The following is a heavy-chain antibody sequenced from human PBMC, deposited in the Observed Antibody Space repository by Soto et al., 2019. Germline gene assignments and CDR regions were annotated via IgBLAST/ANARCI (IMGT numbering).Heavy chain of an antibody. Sequence: QVQLQESGPGLVKPSQTLSVTCTVSGDSISSGDYYWTWIRHFPGRGLEWIGHISTNGFPYYSQSLKSQLSISIDTSKNLFSLQLSSVTAADAAVYYCARDSPRYCSDGSCYFKDVWGRGTTVTVSS. J-gene: IGHJ6*02. V-gene: IGHV4-31*01. CDR1: GDSISSGDYY. CDR2: ISTNGFP. CDR3: ARDSPRYCSDGSCYFKDV. D-gene: IGHD2-15*01.